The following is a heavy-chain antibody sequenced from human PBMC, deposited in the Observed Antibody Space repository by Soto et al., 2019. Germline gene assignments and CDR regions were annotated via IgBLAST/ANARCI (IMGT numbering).Heavy chain of an antibody. Sequence: SETLSLTCTVSGGSISGYYWSWIRQPPGKRLEWIGYINYSGSTNYNPSLKSRVTISVDTSKKQFSLNLGSVTAADTAVYYCARYFDWTSGFEIWGQGTMVTVSS. CDR2: INYSGST. D-gene: IGHD3-9*01. V-gene: IGHV4-59*01. CDR1: GGSISGYY. CDR3: ARYFDWTSGFEI. J-gene: IGHJ3*02.